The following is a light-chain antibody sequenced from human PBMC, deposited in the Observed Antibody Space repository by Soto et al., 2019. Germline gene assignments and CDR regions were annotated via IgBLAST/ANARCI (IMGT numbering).Light chain of an antibody. V-gene: IGKV1-5*03. J-gene: IGKJ1*01. Sequence: DIQMTQSPSTLSGSVGDRVTITCRASQTISSWLAWYQQKPGKAPKILIYKASTLKSGVPSRFSGSGSGTEFTLTISSLQPDDFATYYCQHYNSYPEAFGQGTKVELK. CDR1: QTISSW. CDR2: KAS. CDR3: QHYNSYPEA.